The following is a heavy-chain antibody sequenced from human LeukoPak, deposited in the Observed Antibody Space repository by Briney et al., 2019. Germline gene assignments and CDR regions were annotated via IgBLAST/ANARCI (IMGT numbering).Heavy chain of an antibody. Sequence: PGGSLRLSCAASGFTFSSYSMTWVRQAPGKGLEWVSYISSSSSYIYYADSVKGRFTISRDNARNSLYLQMNSLTADDTAVYYCARAEPNSPYDHWGQGTLVTVSS. CDR1: GFTFSSYS. CDR2: ISSSSSYI. CDR3: ARAEPNSPYDH. D-gene: IGHD4-23*01. V-gene: IGHV3-21*01. J-gene: IGHJ4*02.